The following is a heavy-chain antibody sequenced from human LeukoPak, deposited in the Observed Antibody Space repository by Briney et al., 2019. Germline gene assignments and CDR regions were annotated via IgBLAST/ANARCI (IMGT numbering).Heavy chain of an antibody. J-gene: IGHJ6*03. D-gene: IGHD2-15*01. CDR3: ARTTEGYCRGRSCYSYYYYMDV. Sequence: RPSETLSLTCTVSGGSISSGFHFWGWIRQPPGKGLDWIGSLFYGGSTYYNPSLKSRVTISVDTSQNHFSLKLSSVTAADTAVYYCARTTEGYCRGRSCYSYYYYMDVWGKGTTVTVSS. CDR2: LFYGGST. V-gene: IGHV4-39*07. CDR1: GGSISSGFHF.